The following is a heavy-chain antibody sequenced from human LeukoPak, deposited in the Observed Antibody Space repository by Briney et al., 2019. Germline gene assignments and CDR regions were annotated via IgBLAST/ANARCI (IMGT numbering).Heavy chain of an antibody. V-gene: IGHV3-23*01. CDR1: GFTFSSYA. CDR2: ISGSGGST. CDR3: AKFNKAGYSFGTGYFDY. Sequence: PGGSLRLSCAASGFTFSSYATSWVRQAPAKGLEWVSAISGSGGSTYYADSVKGRFTISRDNSKNTLYLQMNSLRAEDTAVYYCAKFNKAGYSFGTGYFDYWGQGTLVTVSS. J-gene: IGHJ4*02. D-gene: IGHD5-18*01.